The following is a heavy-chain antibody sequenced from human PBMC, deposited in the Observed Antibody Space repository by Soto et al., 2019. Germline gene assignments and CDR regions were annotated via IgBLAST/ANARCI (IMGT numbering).Heavy chain of an antibody. V-gene: IGHV3-23*01. CDR2: ISGSGGST. Sequence: GGSLRLSCAASGFTFSSYAMSWVRQAPGKGLEWVSAISGSGGSTYYADSVKGRFTISRDNSKNTLYLQMNSLRAEDTAVYYCANDDGDVLYVMDVWGQGTTVAVSS. D-gene: IGHD3-10*02. J-gene: IGHJ6*02. CDR3: ANDDGDVLYVMDV. CDR1: GFTFSSYA.